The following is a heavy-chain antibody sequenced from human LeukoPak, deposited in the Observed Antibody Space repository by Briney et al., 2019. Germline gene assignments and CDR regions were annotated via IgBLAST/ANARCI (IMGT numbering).Heavy chain of an antibody. CDR3: ARGSVYYYASGSWYYFDY. CDR2: INPNSGGT. J-gene: IGHJ4*02. V-gene: IGHV1-2*06. Sequence: GASVKVSCKASEYTFTGYYMHWVRQAPGQGLEWVGRINPNSGGTNYAQKFQGRVTMTRDTSISTAYMELSRLRSDDTAVYYCARGSVYYYASGSWYYFDYWGQGTLVTVSS. D-gene: IGHD3-10*01. CDR1: EYTFTGYY.